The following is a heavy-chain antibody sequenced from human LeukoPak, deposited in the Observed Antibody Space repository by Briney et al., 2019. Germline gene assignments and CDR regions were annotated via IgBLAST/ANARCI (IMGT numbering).Heavy chain of an antibody. CDR1: VYTFTDYY. Sequence: GASVTVSCTSSVYTFTDYYMHWVRQAPGQGLEWMGWINPNSGGTNYAQKFQGRVTMTRDTSISTAYMELSRLRSDDTAVYYCARGEYDILTGEYDYWGQGTLVTVSS. CDR3: ARGEYDILTGEYDY. J-gene: IGHJ4*02. V-gene: IGHV1-2*02. CDR2: INPNSGGT. D-gene: IGHD3-9*01.